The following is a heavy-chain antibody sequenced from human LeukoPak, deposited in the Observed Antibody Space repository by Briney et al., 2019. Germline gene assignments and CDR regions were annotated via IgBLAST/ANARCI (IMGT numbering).Heavy chain of an antibody. J-gene: IGHJ4*02. CDR3: ARRAGEYSHPYDY. V-gene: IGHV3-53*01. Sequence: PGGSLRLSCAASGLTVSSNEMSWVRQAPGKGLEWVSFIYSGGNTHYSDSVKGRFTISRDNSKNTLYLQMNSLRAEDTAVYYCARRAGEYSHPYDYWGQGTLVTVSS. CDR1: GLTVSSNE. CDR2: IYSGGNT. D-gene: IGHD4-17*01.